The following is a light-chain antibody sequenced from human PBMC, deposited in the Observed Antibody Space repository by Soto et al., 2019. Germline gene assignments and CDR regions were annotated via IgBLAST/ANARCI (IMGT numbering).Light chain of an antibody. Sequence: EIVMPQSPATLSVSPGDSVTLSCRASQSISRNLAWYQQKPGQAPRLLIYGASTRATGIPAWFSGSGSGTEFTLTISSLQSEDFAVYFCQHYYNWPRTFGQGTKVDIK. CDR3: QHYYNWPRT. CDR1: QSISRN. J-gene: IGKJ1*01. CDR2: GAS. V-gene: IGKV3-15*01.